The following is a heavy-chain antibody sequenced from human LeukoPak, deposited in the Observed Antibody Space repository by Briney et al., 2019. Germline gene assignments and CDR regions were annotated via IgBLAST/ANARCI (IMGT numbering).Heavy chain of an antibody. CDR3: ARDFSPITENTYYDFWSGPYMDV. V-gene: IGHV1-2*02. J-gene: IGHJ6*03. CDR1: GYTFTGYY. CDR2: INPNSGGT. D-gene: IGHD3-3*01. Sequence: ASVKVSCKASGYTFTGYYMHWVRQAPGQGLEWMGWINPNSGGTNYAQKFQGRVTMTRDTSISTAYMELSRLRSDDTAVYYCARDFSPITENTYYDFWSGPYMDVWGKGTTVTVSS.